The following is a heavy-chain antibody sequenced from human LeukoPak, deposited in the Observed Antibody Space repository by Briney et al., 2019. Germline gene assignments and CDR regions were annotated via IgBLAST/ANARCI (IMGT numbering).Heavy chain of an antibody. V-gene: IGHV4-61*01. CDR3: ALVSSSWYFDY. J-gene: IGHJ4*02. CDR1: GGSVSSASYY. CDR2: IYYSGST. Sequence: SETLSLTCTVSGGSVSSASYYWSWIRQPPGKGLEWIGYIYYSGSTNYNPSLKSRVTISVDTSKNQFSLKLSSVTAADTAFYYCALVSSSWYFDYWGQGSLVTVSS. D-gene: IGHD6-13*01.